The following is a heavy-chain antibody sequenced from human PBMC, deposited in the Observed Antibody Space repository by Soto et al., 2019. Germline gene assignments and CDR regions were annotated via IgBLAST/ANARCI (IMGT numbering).Heavy chain of an antibody. V-gene: IGHV4-39*01. Sequence: PSETLSLTCTVSGGSISSSSYYWGWIPQPPGKGLELIGGIYYSGSTYYNPSLRSRVTISVDTSKNQFSLKLSSVTAADTAVHSCPRNGYNWYDVLDGFNGTIDXWGQGTTVTVS. CDR3: PRNGYNWYDVLDGFNGTIDX. J-gene: IGHJ6*02. CDR1: GGSISSSSYY. CDR2: IYYSGST. D-gene: IGHD1-20*01.